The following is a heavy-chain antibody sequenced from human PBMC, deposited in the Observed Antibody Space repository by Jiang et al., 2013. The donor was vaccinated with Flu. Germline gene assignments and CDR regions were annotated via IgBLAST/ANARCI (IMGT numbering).Heavy chain of an antibody. V-gene: IGHV3-30-3*01. J-gene: IGHJ3*02. CDR2: ISYDGSNK. D-gene: IGHD3-22*01. Sequence: VQLLESGGGVVQPGRSLRLSCAASGFTFSSYAMHWVRQAPGKGLEWVAVISYDGSNKYYADSVKGRFTISRDNSKNTLYLQMNSLRAEDTAVYYCARTMIVVVIEAFDIWGQGTMVTVSS. CDR3: ARTMIVVVIEAFDI. CDR1: GFTFSSYA.